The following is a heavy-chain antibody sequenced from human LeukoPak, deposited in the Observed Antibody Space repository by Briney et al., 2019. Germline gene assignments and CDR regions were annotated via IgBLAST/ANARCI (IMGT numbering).Heavy chain of an antibody. D-gene: IGHD6-19*01. CDR1: GFTVSSYW. Sequence: PGGSLRLSCGVSGFTVSSYWMSWVRQAPGKGLEWVATIKQDGSDKYYMDSVKGRFTIARDDAKNSLYLQMNSLRAEDTAVYYCARVASGWYMIDYWGQGTLVTVSS. CDR2: IKQDGSDK. J-gene: IGHJ4*02. V-gene: IGHV3-7*01. CDR3: ARVASGWYMIDY.